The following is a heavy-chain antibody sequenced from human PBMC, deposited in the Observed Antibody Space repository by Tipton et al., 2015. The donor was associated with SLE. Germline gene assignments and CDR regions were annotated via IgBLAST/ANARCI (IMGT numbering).Heavy chain of an antibody. CDR3: ARGGDFWSGYLGAFDY. Sequence: SLRLSCTASGFTFSSYAMHWVRQAPGKGLACVAVISYDGSNKYYADSVKGRFTISRDNSKNTLYLQMNSLRAEDTAVYYCARGGDFWSGYLGAFDYWGPGTLVAVPS. CDR1: GFTFSSYA. J-gene: IGHJ4*02. CDR2: ISYDGSNK. V-gene: IGHV3-30-3*01. D-gene: IGHD3-3*01.